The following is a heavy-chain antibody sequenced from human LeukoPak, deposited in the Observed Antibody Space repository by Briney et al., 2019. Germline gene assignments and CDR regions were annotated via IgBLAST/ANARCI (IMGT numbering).Heavy chain of an antibody. D-gene: IGHD2-2*01. CDR2: IIPIFGTA. V-gene: IGHV1-69*13. Sequence: SVKVSCKASGGTFSSYAISWVRQAPGQGLEWMGGIIPIFGTAYYAQKFQGRVTITADESTSTAYMELSSLRSEDTAVYYCARDARHRYCSSTSCYRGWFDPWGQGTLVTVSS. CDR3: ARDARHRYCSSTSCYRGWFDP. J-gene: IGHJ5*02. CDR1: GGTFSSYA.